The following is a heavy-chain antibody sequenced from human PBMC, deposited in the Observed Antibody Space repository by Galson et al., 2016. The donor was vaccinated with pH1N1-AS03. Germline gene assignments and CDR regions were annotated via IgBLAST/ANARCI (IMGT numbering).Heavy chain of an antibody. CDR3: ADVGATIL. CDR2: ISDAGSEK. Sequence: SLRLSCALSGFTFSVYWMSWVRQAPGKGLEWVATISDAGSEKYYSDSVKGRFTISKDTAQTSLYLQMNSLSAADTAVYYCADVGATILWGQGTLVTVSS. J-gene: IGHJ1*01. CDR1: GFTFSVYW. V-gene: IGHV3-7*01. D-gene: IGHD1-26*01.